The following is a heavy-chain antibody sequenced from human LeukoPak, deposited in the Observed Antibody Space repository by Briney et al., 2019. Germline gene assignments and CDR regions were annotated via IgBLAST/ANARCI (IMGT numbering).Heavy chain of an antibody. CDR3: AKNSASARGAFDI. Sequence: GGSLRLSCAASGFTFSSYSMNWVRQSPARGLEWVASISPGGGTTYYADYVKGRFTISRDNSNNSLFVQMNSLRAEDTAVYYCAKNSASARGAFDIWGQGTMVTVSS. CDR2: ISPGGGTT. J-gene: IGHJ3*02. D-gene: IGHD3-10*01. V-gene: IGHV3-23*01. CDR1: GFTFSSYS.